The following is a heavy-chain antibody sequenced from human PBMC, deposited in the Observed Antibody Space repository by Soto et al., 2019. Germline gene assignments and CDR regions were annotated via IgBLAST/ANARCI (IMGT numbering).Heavy chain of an antibody. CDR2: IWYDGSNK. Sequence: GGSLRLSCAASGFTFSSYGMHWVRQAPGKGLEWVAVIWYDGSNKYYADSVKGRFTISRDNSKNTLYLQMNSLRAEDTAVYYCARDGVDNTVVGTCDYWGQGTLVTVSS. J-gene: IGHJ4*02. V-gene: IGHV3-33*01. D-gene: IGHD5-12*01. CDR1: GFTFSSYG. CDR3: ARDGVDNTVVGTCDY.